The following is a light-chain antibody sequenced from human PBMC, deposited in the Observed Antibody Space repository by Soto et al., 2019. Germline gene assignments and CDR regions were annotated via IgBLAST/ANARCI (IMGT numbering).Light chain of an antibody. J-gene: IGLJ2*01. V-gene: IGLV2-14*01. Sequence: QSALTQPASVSGSPGQSITISCTGTSRDVGGFNYVTWYQQHPGKAPKRIIYDVRNRPSGVSNRFSGTKAGHTASLTISGLQAEDEADYYCSSYTIFSTVIFGGGTKLTVL. CDR3: SSYTIFSTVI. CDR2: DVR. CDR1: SRDVGGFNY.